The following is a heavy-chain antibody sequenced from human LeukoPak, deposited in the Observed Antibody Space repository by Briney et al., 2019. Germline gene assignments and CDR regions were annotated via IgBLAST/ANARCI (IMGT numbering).Heavy chain of an antibody. CDR3: ARDLNYGSGSYYYYYGMDV. J-gene: IGHJ6*02. D-gene: IGHD3-10*01. CDR1: GGSISSYY. Sequence: SETLSLTCTVSGGSISSYYWSWIRQPPGKGLEGIGYIYYSGSTNYNPSLKSRVTISVDTSKNQFSLKLSSVTAADTAVYYCARDLNYGSGSYYYYYGMDVWGQGTTVTGSS. V-gene: IGHV4-59*01. CDR2: IYYSGST.